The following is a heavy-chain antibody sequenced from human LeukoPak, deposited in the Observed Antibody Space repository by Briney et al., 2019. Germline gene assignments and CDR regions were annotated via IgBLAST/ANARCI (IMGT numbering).Heavy chain of an antibody. V-gene: IGHV3-7*01. CDR3: TRDYFRTWDY. J-gene: IGHJ4*02. D-gene: IGHD1/OR15-1a*01. CDR2: IKDDGTEK. CDR1: GLTFRSSW. Sequence: GGSLRLSCAASGLTFRSSWMSWVRHLPGKGLKWLANIKDDGTEKYYLDSVKGRFNISRDNAKNSLFLQMNSRRPEDTAVYYCTRDYFRTWDYWGQGTLVTVSS.